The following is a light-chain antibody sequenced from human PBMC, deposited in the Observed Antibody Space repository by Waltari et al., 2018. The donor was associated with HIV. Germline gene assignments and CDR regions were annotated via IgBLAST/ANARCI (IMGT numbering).Light chain of an antibody. CDR1: QSVSSN. V-gene: IGKV3-15*01. J-gene: IGKJ1*01. CDR3: QQYNNWPWT. CDR2: GAS. Sequence: EIVMTQSPATLSVSPGERATLPGRASQSVSSNFAWYQQKPGQAPRLLIYGASTRATGIPAMFSGSGSGTEFTLTISSLQSEDLAVYYCQQYNNWPWTFGQGTKVEIK.